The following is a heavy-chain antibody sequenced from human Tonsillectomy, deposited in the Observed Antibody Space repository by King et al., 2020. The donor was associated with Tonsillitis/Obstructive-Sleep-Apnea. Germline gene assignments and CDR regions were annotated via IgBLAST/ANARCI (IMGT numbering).Heavy chain of an antibody. CDR2: FYYSGST. CDR3: ARPIVAAAGWFDP. Sequence: QLQESGPGLVKPSETLSLTCTVSGGSINTYYWSWIRQPPGKGLEWIGDFYYSGSTNHNPSLRSRLTISVDTSKNQFSLKLTSVTAADTAVYYCARPIVAAAGWFDPWGQGTLVTVSS. D-gene: IGHD2-2*01. J-gene: IGHJ5*02. CDR1: GGSINTYY. V-gene: IGHV4-59*08.